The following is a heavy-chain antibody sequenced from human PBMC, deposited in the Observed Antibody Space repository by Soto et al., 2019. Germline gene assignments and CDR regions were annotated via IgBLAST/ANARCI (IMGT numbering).Heavy chain of an antibody. CDR2: MRPDSGGA. J-gene: IGHJ4*02. CDR3: ARDPHEGVYDY. Sequence: QVQLVQSGAEVKKPGASVKVSCKASGYTFTGYYLHWIRQAPGQGLEWMGWMRPDSGGANYAQKFQGRVSMTRDTSISTFYMEQSRLRSDDTAVYYCARDPHEGVYDYWGQGTLVTVSS. CDR1: GYTFTGYY. V-gene: IGHV1-2*02. D-gene: IGHD3-16*01.